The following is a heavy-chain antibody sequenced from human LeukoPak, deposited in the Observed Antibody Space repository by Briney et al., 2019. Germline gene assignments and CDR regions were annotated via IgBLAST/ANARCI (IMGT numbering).Heavy chain of an antibody. CDR2: IKSKTDGGTT. D-gene: IGHD1-26*01. J-gene: IGHJ4*02. CDR3: TGEDSGSYGSY. Sequence: GGSLSLSCAASRFPFSNAWMSWVRQAPGKGLEWVGRIKSKTDGGTTDYAAPVKGRFTISIDDSKNTLYLQMNSLKTEDTAVYYCTGEDSGSYGSYWGQGTLVTVSS. V-gene: IGHV3-15*01. CDR1: RFPFSNAW.